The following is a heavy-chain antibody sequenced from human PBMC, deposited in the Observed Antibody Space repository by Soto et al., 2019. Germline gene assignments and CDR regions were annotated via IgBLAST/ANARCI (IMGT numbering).Heavy chain of an antibody. CDR2: IIPIFGTA. CDR1: GGTFSTYS. J-gene: IGHJ4*02. Sequence: QVQLVQSGAEVKKPGSSVKVSCKTSGGTFSTYSIVWVRQAPGEGLEWMGGIIPIFGTANYAQKFQDRVTITADKSTNRALMELSSLKSEDTAMYYFASSSGNNYGVGTNYYFDYWGQGTLVTVSS. D-gene: IGHD1-26*01. V-gene: IGHV1-69*06. CDR3: ASSSGNNYGVGTNYYFDY.